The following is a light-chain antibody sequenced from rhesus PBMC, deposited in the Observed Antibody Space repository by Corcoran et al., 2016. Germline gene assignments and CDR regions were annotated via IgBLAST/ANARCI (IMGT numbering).Light chain of an antibody. Sequence: DIQMTQSPSSLSASVGDTVTITCRASQSIRSWLAWYQQKPGKAPKLLIYKASTLQSGVPSRFSGSGSWTDFTLTISSLQSEDFATYYCQQYSSSPYSFGQGTKVEIK. CDR3: QQYSSSPYS. CDR1: QSIRSW. J-gene: IGKJ2*01. CDR2: KAS. V-gene: IGKV1-22*01.